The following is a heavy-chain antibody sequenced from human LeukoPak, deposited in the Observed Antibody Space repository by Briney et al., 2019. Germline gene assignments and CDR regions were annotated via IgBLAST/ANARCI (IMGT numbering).Heavy chain of an antibody. CDR2: ISGSGTNT. CDR3: AKSSRPVTAMTFFDY. J-gene: IGHJ4*02. Sequence: GGSLRLSCAASGFTFSSYGMSWVRQAPGKGLEWVSGISGSGTNTNYADSVKGRFTISRDNSKNTVYLQMKSLRAEDTAVYYCAKSSRPVTAMTFFDYWGQGTLVTVSS. CDR1: GFTFSSYG. D-gene: IGHD5-18*01. V-gene: IGHV3-23*01.